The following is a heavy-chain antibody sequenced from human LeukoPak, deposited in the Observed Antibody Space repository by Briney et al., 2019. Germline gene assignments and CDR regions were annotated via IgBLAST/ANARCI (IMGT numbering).Heavy chain of an antibody. CDR3: AREGDSSWYSPYDY. J-gene: IGHJ4*02. CDR1: GFTFDDYG. V-gene: IGHV3-20*03. CDR2: LSWDGGST. Sequence: GVSLRLSYAASGFTFDDYGMNWVRHARGGGLEGVSGLSWDGGSTSYADSVKGRFTISRDNSKNTLYLQMNSLRAEDTAVYYCAREGDSSWYSPYDYWGQGTLVTVSS. D-gene: IGHD6-13*01.